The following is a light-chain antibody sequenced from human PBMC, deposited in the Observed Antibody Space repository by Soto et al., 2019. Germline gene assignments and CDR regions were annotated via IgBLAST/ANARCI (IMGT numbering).Light chain of an antibody. CDR1: QSLSSS. Sequence: EIVLTQSPGTLSLSPGERATLSCRASQSLSSSLAWYQQRPGRAPRLLISDASGRATGIPDRFSGSGSGTDFSLNISRLEPEDSAMYYCQQYGGSPPTFGGGTKVEIK. CDR3: QQYGGSPPT. V-gene: IGKV3-20*01. J-gene: IGKJ4*01. CDR2: DAS.